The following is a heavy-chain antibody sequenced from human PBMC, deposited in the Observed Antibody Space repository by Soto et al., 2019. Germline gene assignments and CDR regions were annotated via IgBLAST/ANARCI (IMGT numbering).Heavy chain of an antibody. CDR1: GGSISSGDYY. D-gene: IGHD2-15*01. CDR3: ARARGARYFDY. Sequence: TLSLTCTVSGGSISSGDYYWSWIRQPPGKGLEWIGYTYYSGSTYYNPSLKSRVTISVDTSKNQFSLKLSSVTAADTAVYYCARARGARYFDYWGQGTLVTVSS. V-gene: IGHV4-30-4*01. J-gene: IGHJ4*02. CDR2: TYYSGST.